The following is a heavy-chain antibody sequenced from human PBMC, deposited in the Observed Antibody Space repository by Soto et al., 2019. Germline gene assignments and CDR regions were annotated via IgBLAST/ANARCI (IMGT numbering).Heavy chain of an antibody. CDR2: IIPIFGTA. Sequence: SVKVSCKASGGTFSSYAISWVRQAPGQGLEWMGGIIPIFGTANYAQKFQGRVTITADESTSTAYMELSSLRSEDTAVYYCARDRRHSSSWPSYDAFDIWGQGTMVTVSS. V-gene: IGHV1-69*13. D-gene: IGHD6-13*01. J-gene: IGHJ3*02. CDR1: GGTFSSYA. CDR3: ARDRRHSSSWPSYDAFDI.